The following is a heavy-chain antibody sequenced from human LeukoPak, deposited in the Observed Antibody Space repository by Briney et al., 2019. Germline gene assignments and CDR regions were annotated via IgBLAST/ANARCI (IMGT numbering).Heavy chain of an antibody. CDR1: GFTFSGSA. J-gene: IGHJ4*01. Sequence: GGSLRLSCAASGFTFSGSAMHWVRQASGKGLEWVGRIRSKANSYATAYAASVKGRFTISRDDSKNTAYLQMNSLKTEDTAVYYCTRPFVGIAAPVGGDYWGHGTLVTVSS. V-gene: IGHV3-73*01. CDR3: TRPFVGIAAPVGGDY. D-gene: IGHD6-13*01. CDR2: IRSKANSYAT.